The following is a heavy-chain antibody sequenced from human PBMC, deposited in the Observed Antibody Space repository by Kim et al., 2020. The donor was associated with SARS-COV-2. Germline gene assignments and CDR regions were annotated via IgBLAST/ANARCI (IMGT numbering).Heavy chain of an antibody. V-gene: IGHV4-34*01. CDR1: GGSFSGHH. J-gene: IGHJ4*02. CDR2: INHSGRT. CDR3: ARGLASAYYSMIVVVITGNYFDY. D-gene: IGHD3-22*01. Sequence: SETLSLTCAVYGGSFSGHHWSWIRQPPGKGLEWIGEINHSGRTNYNPSLKSRVTISVDTSKNQFSLKLSSVTAADTAVYYCARGLASAYYSMIVVVITGNYFDYWGQGTLVTVSS.